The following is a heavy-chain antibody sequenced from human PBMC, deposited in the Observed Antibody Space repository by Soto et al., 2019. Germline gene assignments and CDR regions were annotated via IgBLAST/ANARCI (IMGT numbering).Heavy chain of an antibody. Sequence: KASETLSLTCAVSGVSVSSGHWWTWVRQPPGKGLEWIVETYDDGGTNYNPSLRSRVTTSVDKSKNQFSLKLKSVTAADTAVYYCARVMGVSSGGPLDYWGPGTLVTVSS. CDR1: GVSVSSGHW. J-gene: IGHJ4*02. CDR3: ARVMGVSSGGPLDY. V-gene: IGHV4-4*02. D-gene: IGHD2-15*01. CDR2: TYDDGGT.